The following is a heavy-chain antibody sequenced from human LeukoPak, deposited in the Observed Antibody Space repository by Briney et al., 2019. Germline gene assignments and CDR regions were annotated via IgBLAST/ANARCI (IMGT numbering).Heavy chain of an antibody. CDR2: INPNSGGT. CDR3: ARDWGLTLWYFDY. Sequence: ASVKVSCKASGGTFSSYAISWVRQAPGQGLEWMGWINPNSGGTNYAQKFQGRVTMTRDTSISTAYMELSRLRSDDTAVYYCARDWGLTLWYFDYWGQGTLVTVSS. J-gene: IGHJ4*02. CDR1: GGTFSSYA. V-gene: IGHV1-2*02. D-gene: IGHD3-16*01.